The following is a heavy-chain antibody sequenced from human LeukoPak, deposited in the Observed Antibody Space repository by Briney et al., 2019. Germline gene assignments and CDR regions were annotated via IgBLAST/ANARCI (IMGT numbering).Heavy chain of an antibody. CDR2: IYHSGST. Sequence: SETLSLTCAVSGYSISSGYYWGWIRPPPGKGLEWIGIIYHSGSTYYNPSLKSRVTISVDTSKNQFSLKLSSVTAADTAVYYCARHCTNGVCYTDFDYWGQGTLVTVSS. D-gene: IGHD2-8*01. V-gene: IGHV4-38-2*01. CDR3: ARHCTNGVCYTDFDY. CDR1: GYSISSGYY. J-gene: IGHJ4*02.